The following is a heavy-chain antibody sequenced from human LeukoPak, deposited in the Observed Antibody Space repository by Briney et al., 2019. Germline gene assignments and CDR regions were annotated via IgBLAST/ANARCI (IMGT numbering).Heavy chain of an antibody. Sequence: SETLSLTCTVSGGPIRSYYWTWIRQPPGKGLEWIGSIYHSGSTYYNPSLKSRVTISVDTSKNQFSLKLSSVTAADTAVYYCARERSGYSLFDYWGQGTLVTVSS. CDR1: GGPIRSYY. CDR3: ARERSGYSLFDY. J-gene: IGHJ4*02. CDR2: IYHSGST. D-gene: IGHD3-22*01. V-gene: IGHV4-59*12.